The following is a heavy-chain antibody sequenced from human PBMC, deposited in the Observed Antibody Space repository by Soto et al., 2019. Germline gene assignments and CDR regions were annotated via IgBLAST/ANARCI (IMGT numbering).Heavy chain of an antibody. CDR1: GYTFTNND. Sequence: RASVEVSCKASGYTFTNNDVSWVRQATGQGLEWMGWMNPGSGDTGYAQKFQGRVTMTRDISIATAYMELNSLTSEDTAIYYCARMESFGSLNWFDPWGQGTLVTVPQ. V-gene: IGHV1-8*02. CDR2: MNPGSGDT. D-gene: IGHD5-18*01. CDR3: ARMESFGSLNWFDP. J-gene: IGHJ5*02.